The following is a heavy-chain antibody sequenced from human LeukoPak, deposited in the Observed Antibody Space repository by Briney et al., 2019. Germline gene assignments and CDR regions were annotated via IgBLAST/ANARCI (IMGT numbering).Heavy chain of an antibody. J-gene: IGHJ4*02. Sequence: ASVKVSCKASGYTFTGYYMYWVRQAPGQGLEWMGWINPNSGGTNYAQKFQGRVTMTRDTSISTAYMELSRLRSDDTAVYYCARTNIVGAIGSFDYWGQGTLVTVSS. CDR2: INPNSGGT. CDR3: ARTNIVGAIGSFDY. V-gene: IGHV1-2*02. CDR1: GYTFTGYY. D-gene: IGHD1-26*01.